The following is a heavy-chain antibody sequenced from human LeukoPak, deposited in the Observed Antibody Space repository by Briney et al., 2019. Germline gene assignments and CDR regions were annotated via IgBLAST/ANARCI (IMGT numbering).Heavy chain of an antibody. D-gene: IGHD5/OR15-5a*01. CDR1: GGSFSGYY. CDR3: AKPLNIYEGDY. Sequence: PTSETLSLTCAVYGGSFSGYYWSWVRQAPGKGLEWVSAISGSGGSTYYADSVKGRFTISRDNSKNTLYLQMNSLRAEDTAVYYCAKPLNIYEGDYWGQGTLVTVSS. V-gene: IGHV3-23*01. CDR2: ISGSGGST. J-gene: IGHJ4*02.